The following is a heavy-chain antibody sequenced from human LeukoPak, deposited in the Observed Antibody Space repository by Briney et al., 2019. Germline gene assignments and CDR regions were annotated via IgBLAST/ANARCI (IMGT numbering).Heavy chain of an antibody. V-gene: IGHV3-48*01. CDR3: ARDLYGRTTDY. CDR1: GFTFRSYS. J-gene: IGHJ4*02. CDR2: ISSSSTI. D-gene: IGHD4-11*01. Sequence: GGSLRLSCAASGFTFRSYSMNWVRQAPGKGLEWVPYISSSSTIYYADSVKGRFTISRDNAKNSLYLQMNSLRAEDTAVYYCARDLYGRTTDYWGQGTLVTVSS.